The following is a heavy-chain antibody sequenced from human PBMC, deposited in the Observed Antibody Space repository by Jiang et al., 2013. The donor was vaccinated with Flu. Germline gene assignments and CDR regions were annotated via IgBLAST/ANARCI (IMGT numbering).Heavy chain of an antibody. CDR2: IYPGDSDT. V-gene: IGHV5-51*03. Sequence: AEVKKPGESLKISRKGSGCSFTSYWIGWVRQMPGKGLEWMGIIYPGDSDTRYSPSFQGQVTISADKSISTAYLQWSSLKASDTAMYYCARGRPVDTAMDELHYGMDVWGQGTTVTVSS. CDR1: GCSFTSYW. D-gene: IGHD5-18*01. J-gene: IGHJ6*02. CDR3: ARGRPVDTAMDELHYGMDV.